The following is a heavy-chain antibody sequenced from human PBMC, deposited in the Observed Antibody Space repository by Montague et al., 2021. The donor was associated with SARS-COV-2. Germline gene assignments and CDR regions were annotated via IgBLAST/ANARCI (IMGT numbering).Heavy chain of an antibody. V-gene: IGHV4-34*01. CDR1: VGSFSGYY. CDR2: INHTGST. J-gene: IGHJ2*01. CDR3: ARADYGGNRYWYFDL. D-gene: IGHD4-23*01. Sequence: SETLSLTCAVYVGSFSGYYWSWIRQSPGKGLEWIGEINHTGSTKYNPSLKSRVTISVDTSKNQFSLKLSSVSAVDTAVYYCARADYGGNRYWYFDLWGRGTLVTVSS.